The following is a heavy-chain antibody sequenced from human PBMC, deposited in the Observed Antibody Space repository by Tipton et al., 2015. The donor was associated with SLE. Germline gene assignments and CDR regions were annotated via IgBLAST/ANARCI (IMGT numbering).Heavy chain of an antibody. CDR2: IDYSG. CDR3: ARGSSSWSEY. V-gene: IGHV4-31*03. CDR1: GDSIRSGGYY. J-gene: IGHJ4*02. D-gene: IGHD6-13*01. Sequence: TLSLTCTVSGDSIRSGGYYWTWIRQHPGKGLEWIGHIDYSGHYNPSLRSRVTISVDTSKNQFSLKLSSVTAADTAVYYCARGSSSWSEYWGQGTLVTVSS.